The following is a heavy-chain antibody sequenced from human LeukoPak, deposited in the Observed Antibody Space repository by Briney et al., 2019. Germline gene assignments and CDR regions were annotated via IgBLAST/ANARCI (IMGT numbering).Heavy chain of an antibody. CDR2: MSPNSGDT. Sequence: ASVNVSCKASGYTFTSYDFNWVRQATGQRPEWMGWMSPNSGDTGYAQKFQDRVTMTRNTSISTAYMELSSLRSDDTAVYYCARGPPNWGYNYWGPGTLVTVSS. CDR1: GYTFTSYD. CDR3: ARGPPNWGYNY. J-gene: IGHJ4*02. D-gene: IGHD7-27*01. V-gene: IGHV1-8*01.